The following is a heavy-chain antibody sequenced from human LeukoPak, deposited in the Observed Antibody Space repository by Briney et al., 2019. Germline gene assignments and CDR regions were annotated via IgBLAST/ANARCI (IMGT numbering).Heavy chain of an antibody. CDR2: IGGSGGST. Sequence: PGGTLRLSCAASGFTFSSYGMSWVRQAPGKGLEWVSTIGGSGGSTYYADSVKGRFTISRDNSKNTLYLQMNSLRAEDTAVYFCAKAGGYSGRYYGDYWGQGTLVTVSS. CDR3: AKAGGYSGRYYGDY. D-gene: IGHD1-26*01. J-gene: IGHJ4*02. CDR1: GFTFSSYG. V-gene: IGHV3-23*01.